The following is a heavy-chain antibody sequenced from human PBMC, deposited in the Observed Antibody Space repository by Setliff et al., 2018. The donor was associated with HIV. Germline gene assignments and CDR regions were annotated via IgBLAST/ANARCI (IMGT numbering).Heavy chain of an antibody. D-gene: IGHD2-15*01. CDR1: GGSFTSFA. V-gene: IGHV1-69*10. CDR3: AKELSYCSGGNCYFGS. Sequence: SVKVSCKASGGSFTSFAISWVRQAPGQGLEWMGGIMSILRIANYAQKFQGRVTITADKSTRTAYMELSNLRSEDTAVYYCAKELSYCSGGNCYFGSWGQGTLVTVSS. J-gene: IGHJ5*02. CDR2: IMSILRIA.